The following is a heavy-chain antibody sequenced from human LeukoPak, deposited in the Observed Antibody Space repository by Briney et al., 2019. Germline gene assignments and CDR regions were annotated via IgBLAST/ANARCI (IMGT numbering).Heavy chain of an antibody. CDR3: ARAYSSGWQFDY. CDR2: ISGSGGST. D-gene: IGHD6-19*01. V-gene: IGHV3-23*01. J-gene: IGHJ4*02. Sequence: GGSLRLSCAASGFTFSSYGMSWVRQAPGKGLEWVSAISGSGGSTYYADSVKGRFTISRDNAKNSLYLQMNSLRAEDTAVYYCARAYSSGWQFDYWGQGTLVTVSS. CDR1: GFTFSSYG.